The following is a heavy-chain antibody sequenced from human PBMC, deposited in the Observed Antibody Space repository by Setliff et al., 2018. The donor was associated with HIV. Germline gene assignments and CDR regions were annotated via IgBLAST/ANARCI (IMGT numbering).Heavy chain of an antibody. Sequence: GGSLRLSCTVSGFTFSNYCMNWVRQAPGKGLEWVSYISSGGNTIYYADSVKGRFTISRDNAKNSLYLQMNSLRAEDTAVYYCARGLYCSGGSCYSLWLNWFDPWGQGTLVTVSS. CDR3: ARGLYCSGGSCYSLWLNWFDP. CDR2: ISSGGNTI. CDR1: GFTFSNYC. D-gene: IGHD2-15*01. V-gene: IGHV3-48*04. J-gene: IGHJ5*02.